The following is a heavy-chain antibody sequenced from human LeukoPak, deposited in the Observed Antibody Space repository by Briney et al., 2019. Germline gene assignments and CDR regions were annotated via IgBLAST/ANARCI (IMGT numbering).Heavy chain of an antibody. D-gene: IGHD6-19*01. CDR2: ISSSGSTI. CDR3: ARDGGSAWFLDY. J-gene: IGHJ4*02. Sequence: GGSLRLSCAASGFTFSSYEMNWVRQAPGKGLEWVSYISSSGSTIYYADSVKGRFTISRDNSKNTLYLQMNSLRAEDTAVYYCARDGGSAWFLDYWGQGTLVTVSS. V-gene: IGHV3-48*03. CDR1: GFTFSSYE.